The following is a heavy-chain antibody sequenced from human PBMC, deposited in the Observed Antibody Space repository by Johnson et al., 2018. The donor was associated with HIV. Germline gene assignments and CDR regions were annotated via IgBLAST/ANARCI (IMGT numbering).Heavy chain of an antibody. D-gene: IGHD1-26*01. CDR1: GLIFTRSW. J-gene: IGHJ3*02. Sequence: VQLVESGGGLVQPGGSLRLSCAASGLIFTRSWMHWVRQAPGKGLVWVARSTSDGRSTSYADSVKGRFTISRDNAKNTLYLQMNSLRAEDTAVYYCAKDAAWELLRPDAFDIWGQGTMVTVSS. CDR3: AKDAAWELLRPDAFDI. V-gene: IGHV3-74*01. CDR2: STSDGRST.